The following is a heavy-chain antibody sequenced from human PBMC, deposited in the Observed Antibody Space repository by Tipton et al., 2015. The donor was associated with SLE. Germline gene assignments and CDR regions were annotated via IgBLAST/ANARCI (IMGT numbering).Heavy chain of an antibody. Sequence: QSGPEVKKPGSSVKVSCKASGGTFTSYALSWVRQAPGQGLEWMGGIIPIFGTANYAQKFQGRVTITADESTSTAYMELSSLRSEDTAMYYCARQTSWYFDLWGRGTLVTVSS. J-gene: IGHJ2*01. CDR3: ARQTSWYFDL. V-gene: IGHV1-69*01. CDR2: IIPIFGTA. CDR1: GGTFTSYA.